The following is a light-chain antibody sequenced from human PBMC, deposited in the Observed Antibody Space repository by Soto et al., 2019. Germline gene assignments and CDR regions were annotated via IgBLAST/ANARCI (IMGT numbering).Light chain of an antibody. CDR2: GNN. CDR1: SSSIGAGFD. CDR3: QSYDSSLTGSKV. V-gene: IGLV1-40*01. Sequence: QSVLTQPPSVSGAPGQRVTISCTGSSSSIGAGFDVHWYQQLPGTAPKLLIYGNNNRPSGVPDRFSGSKSGTSASLAITGLQAEDEADYYCQSYDSSLTGSKVFGTGTQLTVL. J-gene: IGLJ1*01.